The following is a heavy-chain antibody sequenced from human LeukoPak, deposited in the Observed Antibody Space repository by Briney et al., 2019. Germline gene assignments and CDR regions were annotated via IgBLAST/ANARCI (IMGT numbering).Heavy chain of an antibody. CDR2: INPNSGGT. CDR1: GYTFTGYY. V-gene: IGHV1-2*02. J-gene: IGHJ6*02. D-gene: IGHD6-19*01. CDR3: AEAVAGTRYGMDV. Sequence: ASVKVSCKSSGYTFTGYYMHWVRQAPGQGLEWMGWINPNSGGTNYAQKFQGRLTMTRDTSISTAYMELSRLRSDDTAVYYCAEAVAGTRYGMDVWGQGTTVTVSS.